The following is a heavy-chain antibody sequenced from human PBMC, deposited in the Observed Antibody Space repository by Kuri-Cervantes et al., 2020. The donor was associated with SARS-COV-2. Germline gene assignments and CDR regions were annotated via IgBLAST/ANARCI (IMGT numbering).Heavy chain of an antibody. J-gene: IGHJ3*02. D-gene: IGHD6-19*01. CDR1: GFTFSSYS. CDR2: IKSDGSIT. Sequence: GESLKISCAASGFTFSSYSMHWVRQAPGKGLVWVSRIKSDGSITNYADSVKGRFTISRDNSKNTLYLQMNSLRAEDTAVYYCASGLRRSGWSAFDIWGQGTMVTVSS. CDR3: ASGLRRSGWSAFDI. V-gene: IGHV3-74*01.